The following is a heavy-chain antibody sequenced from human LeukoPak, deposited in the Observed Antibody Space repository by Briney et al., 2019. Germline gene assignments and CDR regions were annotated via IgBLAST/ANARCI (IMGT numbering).Heavy chain of an antibody. Sequence: GGSLRLSCAASGFTFSSYSMNWVRQAPGKGLEWVSSISSSSSYIYYADSVKGRFTISRDNAKNSLYLQMNSLRAEDTAVYYCARHGEERYGDPEGGIDYWGQGTLVTVSS. CDR1: GFTFSSYS. CDR2: ISSSSSYI. CDR3: ARHGEERYGDPEGGIDY. V-gene: IGHV3-21*01. J-gene: IGHJ4*02. D-gene: IGHD4-17*01.